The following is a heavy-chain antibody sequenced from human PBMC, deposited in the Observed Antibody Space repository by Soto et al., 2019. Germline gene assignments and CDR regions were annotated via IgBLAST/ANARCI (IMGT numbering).Heavy chain of an antibody. V-gene: IGHV4-31*03. CDR2: IYYSGST. CDR3: EREGVYGMDV. D-gene: IGHD3-16*01. CDR1: GGSISSGGYY. J-gene: IGHJ6*02. Sequence: QVQLQESGPGLVKPSQTLSLTCTVAGGSISSGGYYWSWIRQHPGKGLEWIGYIYYSGSTYYNPSLTNRVTISVDTSKNQFSLKLSSVTAADTAVYYCEREGVYGMDVWGQGTTVTVSS.